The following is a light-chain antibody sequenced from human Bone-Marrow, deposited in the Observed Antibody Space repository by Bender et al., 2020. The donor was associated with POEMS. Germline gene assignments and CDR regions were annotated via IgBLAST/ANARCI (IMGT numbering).Light chain of an antibody. CDR1: RSDVGSYMS. V-gene: IGLV2-23*01. Sequence: QSALTQPRSVSGSPGQSVAISCTGTRSDVGSYMSVSWYQQYPGKAPKLFIYADTKRPSGVSNRFSGSKSGNTASLTISGLQAEDEADYYCCSYAGSSTYLVFGGGTKLTVL. J-gene: IGLJ2*01. CDR2: ADT. CDR3: CSYAGSSTYLV.